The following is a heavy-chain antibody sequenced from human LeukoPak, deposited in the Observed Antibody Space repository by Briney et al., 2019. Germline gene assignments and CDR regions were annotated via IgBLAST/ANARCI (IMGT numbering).Heavy chain of an antibody. CDR2: IYYSGST. CDR1: GGSISSYY. CDR3: ARGGYSRGWYSYYGMDV. Sequence: SETLSPTCTVSGGSISSYYWSWIRQPPGKGLEWIGYIYYSGSTNYNPSLKSRVTISVDTSKNQFSLKLSSVTAADTAVYYCARGGYSRGWYSYYGMDVWGQGTTVTVSS. D-gene: IGHD6-19*01. V-gene: IGHV4-59*01. J-gene: IGHJ6*02.